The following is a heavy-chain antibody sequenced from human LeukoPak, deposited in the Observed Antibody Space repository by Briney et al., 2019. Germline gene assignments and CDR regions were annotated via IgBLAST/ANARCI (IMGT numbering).Heavy chain of an antibody. CDR3: ARMSPGGGLDY. V-gene: IGHV4-34*01. J-gene: IGHJ4*02. CDR1: GGSFSGYY. Sequence: SETLSLTCAVYGGSFSGYYWSWIRQPPGKGLEWIGEINHSGSTNYNPSLKSRVTISVDTSKNQFSLKLSSVTAADTAVYYCARMSPGGGLDYWGQGTLATVSS. CDR2: INHSGST. D-gene: IGHD2-15*01.